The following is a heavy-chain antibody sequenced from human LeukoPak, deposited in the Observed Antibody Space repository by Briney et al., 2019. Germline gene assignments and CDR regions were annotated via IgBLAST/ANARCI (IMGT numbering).Heavy chain of an antibody. D-gene: IGHD6-13*01. CDR1: GFTFSDYA. Sequence: PGGSLRLSCEASGFTFSDYAIHWVRQAPGKGLEYVSVIRGNGDSTYYADSVKGRFTLSRDNSKNTVSLQMDNLRGEDMAVYYCARGVGTSWYSRLDPWGQGTLVTVSS. J-gene: IGHJ5*02. CDR2: IRGNGDST. CDR3: ARGVGTSWYSRLDP. V-gene: IGHV3-64*02.